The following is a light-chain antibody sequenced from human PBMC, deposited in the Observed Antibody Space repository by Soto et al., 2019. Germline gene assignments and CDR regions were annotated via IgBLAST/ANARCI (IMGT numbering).Light chain of an antibody. CDR3: QQSYSTPHT. CDR1: QSINIY. J-gene: IGKJ2*01. CDR2: AAS. V-gene: IGKV1-39*01. Sequence: DIQMTQSPSSLSASVGDRVTITCRASQSINIYLNWYQQKPGRAPKLVINAASRLQSGVSSRFSGSGSGTDFTLSISTLQPEDLATYYCQQSYSTPHTFGQGTNLEIK.